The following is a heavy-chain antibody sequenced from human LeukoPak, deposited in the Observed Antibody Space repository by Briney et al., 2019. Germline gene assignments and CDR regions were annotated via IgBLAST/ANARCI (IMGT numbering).Heavy chain of an antibody. CDR3: ARDYFDSTNYPQTYYYYYMDV. CDR1: GFSFSNYE. V-gene: IGHV3-48*03. Sequence: PGGSLRLSCAASGFSFSNYEMNWVRQAPGKGLEWVAYISSVVSDKNYADSVKGRFTISRDTAENSLFLQMNSLRAEDTAIYYCARDYFDSTNYPQTYYYYYMDVWGKGTTVTVSS. J-gene: IGHJ6*03. CDR2: ISSVVSDK. D-gene: IGHD3-22*01.